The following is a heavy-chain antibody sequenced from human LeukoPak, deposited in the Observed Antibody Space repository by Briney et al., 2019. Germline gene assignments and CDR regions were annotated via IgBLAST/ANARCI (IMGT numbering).Heavy chain of an antibody. CDR3: ARRRGYGGKGHDAFDI. D-gene: IGHD4-23*01. Sequence: GESLKISCKGSGYSFTSCWIGWVRQMPGKGLEWMGIIYPGDSDTRYSPSFQGQVTISADKSISTAYLQWSSLKASDTAMYYCARRRGYGGKGHDAFDIWGQGTMVTVSS. CDR1: GYSFTSCW. J-gene: IGHJ3*02. V-gene: IGHV5-51*01. CDR2: IYPGDSDT.